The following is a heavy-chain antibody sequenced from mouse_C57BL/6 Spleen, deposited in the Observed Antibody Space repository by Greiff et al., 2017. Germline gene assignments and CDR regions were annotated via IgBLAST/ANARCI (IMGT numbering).Heavy chain of an antibody. V-gene: IGHV3-6*01. Sequence: EVQLQQSGPGLVKPSQSLSLTCSVTGYSITSGYYWNWIRQFPGNKLEWMGYISYDGSNNYNPSLKNRISITRETSKNQFFLKLNSVTTEDTATYYCARSPLYDYYAMDYGGQGTAVTVSS. CDR2: ISYDGSN. J-gene: IGHJ4*01. CDR1: GYSITSGYY. CDR3: ARSPLYDYYAMDY. D-gene: IGHD2-3*01.